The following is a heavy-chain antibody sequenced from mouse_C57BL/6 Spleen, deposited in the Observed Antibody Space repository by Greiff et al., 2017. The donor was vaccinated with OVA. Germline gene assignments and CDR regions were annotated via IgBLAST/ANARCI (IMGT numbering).Heavy chain of an antibody. D-gene: IGHD2-4*01. CDR3: ARWGDYDDAMDY. J-gene: IGHJ4*01. V-gene: IGHV1-55*01. CDR2: IYPGSGST. CDR1: GYTFTSYW. Sequence: QVQLQQPGAELVKPGASVKMSCKASGYTFTSYWIPWVKQRPGQGLEWIGDIYPGSGSTTYNEKFKSKATLTVDTSSSTAYMQLSSLTSEDAAVYYCARWGDYDDAMDYWGQGTSVTVSS.